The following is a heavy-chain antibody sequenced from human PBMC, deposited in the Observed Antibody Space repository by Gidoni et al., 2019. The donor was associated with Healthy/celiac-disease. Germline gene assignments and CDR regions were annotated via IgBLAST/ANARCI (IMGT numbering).Heavy chain of an antibody. CDR1: GFTFSSYA. CDR2: ISSNGGST. V-gene: IGHV3-64*01. J-gene: IGHJ4*02. Sequence: EVQLVESGGGLVQPGGSLRLSCAASGFTFSSYAMHWVRQAPGKGLEYVSAISSNGGSTYYANSVKGRFTISRDNSKNTLYLQMGSLRAEDMAVYYCARGNIVATTNIGGYDYWGQGTLVTVSS. D-gene: IGHD5-12*01. CDR3: ARGNIVATTNIGGYDY.